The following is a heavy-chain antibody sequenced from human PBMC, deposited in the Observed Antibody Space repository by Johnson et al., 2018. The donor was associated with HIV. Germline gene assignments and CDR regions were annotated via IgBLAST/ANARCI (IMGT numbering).Heavy chain of an antibody. V-gene: IGHV3-30*04. Sequence: QMQLVESGGGVGQPGRYLRLSCAASGFTFSNYAMHWVRQAPGKGLEWVAVISYDGSNKYYADSVKGRFTISRDNSKNTLYLQMNSLRAEDTAVYYCARGAAAAPGGFDIWGQGTVVTVSS. D-gene: IGHD6-13*01. J-gene: IGHJ3*02. CDR1: GFTFSNYA. CDR3: ARGAAAAPGGFDI. CDR2: ISYDGSNK.